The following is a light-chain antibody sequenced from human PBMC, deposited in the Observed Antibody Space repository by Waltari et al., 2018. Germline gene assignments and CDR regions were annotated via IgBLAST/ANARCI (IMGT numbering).Light chain of an antibody. CDR2: GNT. CDR1: NSNAGANS. CDR3: ATWDDRLTAV. Sequence: QSILTQPPYSPGTPGRTVTISCSRSNSNAGANSLCWYQQPPGTPPKPLIFGNTRGPSGVPDRFSGSKSGTAASLAIRGLRSEDEADYYWATWDDRLTAVFGGGTKLTVL. J-gene: IGLJ2*01. V-gene: IGLV1-47*01.